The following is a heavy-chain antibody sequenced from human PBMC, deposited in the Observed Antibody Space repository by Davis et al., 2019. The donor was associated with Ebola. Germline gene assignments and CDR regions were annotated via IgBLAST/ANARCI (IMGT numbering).Heavy chain of an antibody. Sequence: PSETLSLTCNVSGGSISSSNSFWGWIRQPPGKGLEWIGNMYYSGNAYYDPSLKSRATISVDASKNQFFLTLTSVTATDTAVYYCARGDYAEAAFGVWGQGTVVTVSS. J-gene: IGHJ3*01. V-gene: IGHV4-39*01. D-gene: IGHD4-17*01. CDR2: MYYSGNA. CDR1: GGSISSSNSF. CDR3: ARGDYAEAAFGV.